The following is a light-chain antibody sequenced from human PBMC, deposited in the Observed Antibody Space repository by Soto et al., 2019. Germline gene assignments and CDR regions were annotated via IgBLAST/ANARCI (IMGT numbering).Light chain of an antibody. CDR3: QQYGDSPRT. CDR2: GAS. J-gene: IGKJ1*01. V-gene: IGKV3-20*01. CDR1: QVVAGTF. Sequence: EIVLTQSPDIASLSPGERATLSCRASQVVAGTFLAWYQQKPGQAPRLLIYGASSRATCIPDRFSGSGSGTDFSLTISRLEPEDFAVYYCQQYGDSPRTFGQGTKVEIK.